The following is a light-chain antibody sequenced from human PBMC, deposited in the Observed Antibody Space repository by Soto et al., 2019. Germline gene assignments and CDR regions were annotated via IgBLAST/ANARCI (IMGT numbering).Light chain of an antibody. V-gene: IGKV1-39*01. CDR1: QRITTY. CDR3: QQSYSTPYT. Sequence: IHMPQSPSSLSASVGDRVTITCRASQRITTYLNWYQQKPGKAPILLISTAATLQGGVPSRFSGSGSGTDFTLTITTLQPEDFATYFCQQSYSTPYTFGQGTKVEIK. J-gene: IGKJ2*01. CDR2: TAA.